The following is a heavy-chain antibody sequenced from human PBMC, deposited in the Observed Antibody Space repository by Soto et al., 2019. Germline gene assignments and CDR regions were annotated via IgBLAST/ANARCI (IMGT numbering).Heavy chain of an antibody. CDR1: GGSISSGGYS. D-gene: IGHD6-19*01. J-gene: IGHJ4*02. V-gene: IGHV4-30-2*01. CDR2: IYHSGST. CDR3: ASAGGLGAVAADY. Sequence: QLQLQESGSGLVKPSQTLSLTCAVSGGSISSGGYSWSWIRQPPGKGLEWIGYIYHSGSTYYNPSLKSRVTRSAARSKNQFTLKLSSVTAADTAVYYCASAGGLGAVAADYWGQGTLVTVSS.